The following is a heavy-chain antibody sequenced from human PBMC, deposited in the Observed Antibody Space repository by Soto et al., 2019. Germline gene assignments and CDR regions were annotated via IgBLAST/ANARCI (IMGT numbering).Heavy chain of an antibody. CDR1: GFTFSSYG. Sequence: QVQLVESGGGVVQPGRSLRLSCAASGFTFSSYGMHWVRQAPGKGLEWVALVSYHGTNKYYGDSVNGRFTISRDNSKKTLYLQMNSLRVEDTAVYYCARGLPYDSSGYVFDYWGQGTLVTVSS. D-gene: IGHD3-22*01. V-gene: IGHV3-30*03. J-gene: IGHJ4*02. CDR2: VSYHGTNK. CDR3: ARGLPYDSSGYVFDY.